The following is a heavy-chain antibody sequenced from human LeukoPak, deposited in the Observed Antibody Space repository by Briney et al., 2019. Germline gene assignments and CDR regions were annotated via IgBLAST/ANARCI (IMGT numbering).Heavy chain of an antibody. J-gene: IGHJ4*02. V-gene: IGHV1-24*01. CDR2: FDPEDGET. D-gene: IGHD1-26*01. CDR1: GYTLTELS. Sequence: ASVKVSCKVSGYTLTELSMHWVRQAPGKGLEWMGGFDPEDGETIYAQKFQGRVTMTEDTSTDTAYMELSSPRSEDTAVYYCATSIFDSYSGSYFDYWGQGTLVTVSS. CDR3: ATSIFDSYSGSYFDY.